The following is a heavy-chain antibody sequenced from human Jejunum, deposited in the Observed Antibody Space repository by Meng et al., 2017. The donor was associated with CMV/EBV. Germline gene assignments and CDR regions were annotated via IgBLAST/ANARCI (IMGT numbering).Heavy chain of an antibody. J-gene: IGHJ4*02. CDR3: AREGFSSGWSHFDS. CDR2: INPGNGDT. D-gene: IGHD6-19*01. CDR1: GSTFPFYA. Sequence: SGSTFPFYAMHWVRQAPGQRLEWMAWINPGNGDTEYSQKFQDRLTITVDTSANTASMELSSLRSEDTAVYYCAREGFSSGWSHFDSWGQGTLVTVSS. V-gene: IGHV1-3*01.